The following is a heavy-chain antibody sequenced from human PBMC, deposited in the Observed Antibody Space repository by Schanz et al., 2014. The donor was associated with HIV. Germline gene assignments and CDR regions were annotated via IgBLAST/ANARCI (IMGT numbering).Heavy chain of an antibody. J-gene: IGHJ6*02. D-gene: IGHD5-18*01. V-gene: IGHV3-72*01. CDR2: SRVKSDSYAT. Sequence: VKLVESGGGVVQPGGSLRLSCTTSGFIFSDYFMGWVRQAPGKGLEWVARSRVKSDSYATEYAASVTGRFTISRDDSKNSVYLQMNSLNIEDTAVYYCRGYRFYYGVDFWGQGTTVTVSS. CDR3: RGYRFYYGVDF. CDR1: GFIFSDYF.